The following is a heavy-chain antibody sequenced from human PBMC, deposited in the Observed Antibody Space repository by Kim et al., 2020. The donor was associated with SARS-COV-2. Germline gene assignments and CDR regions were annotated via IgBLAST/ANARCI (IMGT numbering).Heavy chain of an antibody. Sequence: SETLSLTCAVYGGSFSGYYWSWIRQPPGKGLEWIGEINHSGSTNYNPSLKSRVTISVDTSKNQFSLKLSSVTAADTAVYYCARGRIEYLGYWGQGTLVTVSS. CDR1: GGSFSGYY. J-gene: IGHJ4*02. CDR3: ARGRIEYLGY. V-gene: IGHV4-34*01. CDR2: INHSGST. D-gene: IGHD1-26*01.